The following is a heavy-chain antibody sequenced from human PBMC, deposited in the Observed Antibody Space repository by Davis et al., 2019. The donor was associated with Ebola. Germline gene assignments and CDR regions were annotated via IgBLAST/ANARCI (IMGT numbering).Heavy chain of an antibody. D-gene: IGHD2-15*01. J-gene: IGHJ4*02. CDR1: GFTFSSFA. CDR3: VKDRSTVVVVHGGFDY. CDR2: ISTNGETT. V-gene: IGHV3-64D*06. Sequence: GESLKISCSASGFTFSSFAMHWVRQAPGKGLESVARISTNGETTYYAESVKGRFTISRDNSKDTLYLQMRSLRTEDTAVYYCVKDRSTVVVVHGGFDYWGQGTLVTVSS.